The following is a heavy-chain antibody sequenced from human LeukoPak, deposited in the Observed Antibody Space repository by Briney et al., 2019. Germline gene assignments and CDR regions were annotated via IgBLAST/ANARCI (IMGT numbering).Heavy chain of an antibody. Sequence: SETLSLTCAVYGGSFSGYYWSWIRQPPGKGLEWIGEINHSGSTNYNPPLKSRVTISVDTSKNQFSMKLSSVTAADTAVYYCARARRIQQWLLRWFDPWGQGTLVTVSS. CDR2: INHSGST. D-gene: IGHD5-18*01. V-gene: IGHV4-34*01. CDR1: GGSFSGYY. CDR3: ARARRIQQWLLRWFDP. J-gene: IGHJ5*02.